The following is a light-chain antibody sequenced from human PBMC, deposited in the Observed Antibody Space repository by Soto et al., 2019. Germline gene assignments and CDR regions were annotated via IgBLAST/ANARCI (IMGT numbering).Light chain of an antibody. CDR2: KAS. V-gene: IGKV1-5*03. CDR3: QQYNDNWT. CDR1: QSISSW. J-gene: IGKJ1*01. Sequence: DIQMTQSPSTLSAYVGDRVTITCRASQSISSWLAWYQQKPGQAPKLLIYKASTLQSVVPSRFSGSGSGTEFTLAISSLQPDDSATYYCQQYNDNWTFGQGTQVDIK.